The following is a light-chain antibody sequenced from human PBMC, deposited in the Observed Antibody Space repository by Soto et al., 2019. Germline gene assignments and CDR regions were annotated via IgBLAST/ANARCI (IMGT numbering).Light chain of an antibody. CDR1: QDITNA. CDR2: YAS. V-gene: IGKV1D-13*01. Sequence: AIQLTQSPPSLSASVGDRVTITCRASQDITNALAWYQQRPGKAPKFLIYYASTLQTGVPSRFSGTGSGTGFTLTINNLQPEDSATYYCQQFSNYPHTFGQGTKVDI. CDR3: QQFSNYPHT. J-gene: IGKJ2*01.